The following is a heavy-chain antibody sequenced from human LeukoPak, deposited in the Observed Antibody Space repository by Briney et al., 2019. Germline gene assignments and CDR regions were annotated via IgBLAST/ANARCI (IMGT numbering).Heavy chain of an antibody. CDR1: GFTFRSHG. Sequence: EGSLRLSCAASGFTFRSHGMHWVRQAPGKGLEWVAFIRYDGSNKYYADSVKGRFTISRDNSKNTLFLQMNSLRAEDTAVYYCAKAPRDSYYYYMDVWGKGTTVTVSS. CDR3: AKAPRDSYYYYMDV. CDR2: IRYDGSNK. V-gene: IGHV3-30*02. J-gene: IGHJ6*03.